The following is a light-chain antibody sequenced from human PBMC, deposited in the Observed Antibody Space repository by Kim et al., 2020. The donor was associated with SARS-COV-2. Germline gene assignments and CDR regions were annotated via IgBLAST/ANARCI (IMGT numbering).Light chain of an antibody. CDR1: QGIGND. V-gene: IGKV1-17*01. J-gene: IGKJ1*01. Sequence: DIQMTQSPPSLAASVGDRVTITCRASQGIGNDLAWYQQTPGKAPKRLIYAASILQSGVPSRFSGSGSETEFILTINSLQPEDFATYYCLQHNDFPCTFGQGTKVDIK. CDR2: AAS. CDR3: LQHNDFPCT.